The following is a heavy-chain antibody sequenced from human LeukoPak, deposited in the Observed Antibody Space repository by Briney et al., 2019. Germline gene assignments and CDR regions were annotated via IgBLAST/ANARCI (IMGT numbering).Heavy chain of an antibody. CDR2: IRSKAYGGTT. Sequence: GGALRLSCTASGFTFGDYVMSWVRQAPGKGLKLVCFIRSKAYGGTTEYAASVKGRFTISRDDSKSIAYLQMNSLKTEDTAVYYCSRVSSGDSLTHDYWGQGTLVTVSS. V-gene: IGHV3-49*04. CDR1: GFTFGDYV. D-gene: IGHD2-21*02. CDR3: SRVSSGDSLTHDY. J-gene: IGHJ4*02.